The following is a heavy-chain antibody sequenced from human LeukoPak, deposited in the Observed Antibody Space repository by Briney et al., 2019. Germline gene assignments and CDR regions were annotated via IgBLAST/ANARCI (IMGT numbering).Heavy chain of an antibody. J-gene: IGHJ3*02. CDR1: GYTFTSYG. Sequence: ASVKVSCKASGYTFTSYGISWVRQAPGQGLEWMGWISAYNGNTNYAQKLQGRVTMTTDTSTSTAYMELRSLRSDDTAVYYCARFYDSSGYKVDAFDIWGQGTMVTVSS. D-gene: IGHD3-22*01. V-gene: IGHV1-18*01. CDR2: ISAYNGNT. CDR3: ARFYDSSGYKVDAFDI.